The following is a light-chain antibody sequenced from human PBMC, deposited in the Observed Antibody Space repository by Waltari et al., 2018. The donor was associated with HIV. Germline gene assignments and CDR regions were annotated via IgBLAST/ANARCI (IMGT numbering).Light chain of an antibody. V-gene: IGKV1-12*01. Sequence: IQMTQSPSSLSASVGDRVTITCRSSQDISASLAWYQQKPGKAPNLLIFGASGLHGGVPPRFSGSGAGTVFTLTISNLQPEDSASYFCQQAGSFPLSFGGGTKVEI. CDR1: QDISAS. CDR3: QQAGSFPLS. J-gene: IGKJ4*01. CDR2: GAS.